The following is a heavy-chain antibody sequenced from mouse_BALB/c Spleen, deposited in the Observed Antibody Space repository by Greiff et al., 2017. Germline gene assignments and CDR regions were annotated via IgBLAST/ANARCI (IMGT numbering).Heavy chain of an antibody. CDR2: IYPGSGST. J-gene: IGHJ4*01. Sequence: LQQPGSELVRPGASVKLSCKASGYTFTSYWMHWVKQRHGQGLEWIGNIYPGSGSTNYDEKFKSKGTLTVDTSSSTAYMHLSSLTSEDSAVYYCTRMSYGSRAMDYWGQGTSVTVSS. CDR3: TRMSYGSRAMDY. D-gene: IGHD1-1*01. V-gene: IGHV1S22*01. CDR1: GYTFTSYW.